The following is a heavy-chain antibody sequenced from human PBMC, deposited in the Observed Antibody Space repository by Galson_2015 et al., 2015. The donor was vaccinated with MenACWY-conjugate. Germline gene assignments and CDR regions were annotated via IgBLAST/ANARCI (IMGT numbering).Heavy chain of an antibody. J-gene: IGHJ4*02. CDR1: GFTFSSYW. Sequence: CAASGFTFSSYWMHWVLQPPGKGLVWVSRINGAGSRAEYADSVEGRFTISRDNAKNTLFLQMNSLRVEDTGVYYCARIWFGEVLEVDGWGQGTLVTVSS. CDR2: INGAGSRA. V-gene: IGHV3-74*03. CDR3: ARIWFGEVLEVDG. D-gene: IGHD3-10*01.